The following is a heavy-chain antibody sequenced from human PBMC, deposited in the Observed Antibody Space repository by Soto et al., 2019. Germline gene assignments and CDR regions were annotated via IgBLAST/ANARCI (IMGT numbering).Heavy chain of an antibody. CDR1: GASVSHGY. Sequence: QMQLQASGPGLVKPSETLSLTCNVSGASVSHGYWSWIRQPPGKGLEWIGFMYFGGSFHYNPSLTTRATISVDMSRNQFSMMFSSVIASDMSAYYCARSFYDCTGFVIDPWGQGTLVTVSS. J-gene: IGHJ5*02. CDR3: ARSFYDCTGFVIDP. CDR2: MYFGGSF. V-gene: IGHV4-59*02. D-gene: IGHD3-22*01.